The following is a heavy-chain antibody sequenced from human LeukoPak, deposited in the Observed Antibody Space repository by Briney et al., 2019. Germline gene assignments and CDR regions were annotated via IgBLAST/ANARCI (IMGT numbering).Heavy chain of an antibody. V-gene: IGHV3-30*18. CDR1: GFTFSSYG. CDR2: ISYDGSNK. D-gene: IGHD6-13*01. CDR3: AKVAIAARWSGPFDY. Sequence: PGGSLRLSCAASGFTFSSYGMHWVRQAPGKGLEWVAVISYDGSNKYYADSVKGRFTISRDNSKSMLYLQMNSLRAEDTAVYYCAKVAIAARWSGPFDYWGQGTLVTVSS. J-gene: IGHJ4*02.